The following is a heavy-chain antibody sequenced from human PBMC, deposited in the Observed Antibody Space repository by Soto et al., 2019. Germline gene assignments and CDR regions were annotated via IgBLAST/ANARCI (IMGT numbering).Heavy chain of an antibody. Sequence: GSVKVSCKAFGYTFIRYYMHWVRHAPGQGLEWMGIIDPSGGSTSYAQKFQGRVTMTRDTSATTVYMELSSLRSEDTAVYYCAKVYDSSGYYYATPYYHYGMDIWS. CDR2: IDPSGGST. J-gene: IGHJ6*02. V-gene: IGHV1-46*01. D-gene: IGHD3-22*01. CDR1: GYTFIRYY. CDR3: AKVYDSSGYYYATPYYHYGMDI.